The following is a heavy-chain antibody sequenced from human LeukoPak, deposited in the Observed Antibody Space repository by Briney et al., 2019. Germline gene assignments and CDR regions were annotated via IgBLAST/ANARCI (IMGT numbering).Heavy chain of an antibody. J-gene: IGHJ4*02. D-gene: IGHD3-22*01. CDR1: GYTFTGYY. CDR2: INPSGGST. Sequence: ASVKVSCKASGYTFTGYYMHWVRQAPGQGLEWMGIINPSGGSTSYAQKFQGRVTMTRDTSTSTVYMELSSLRSEDTAVYYCASQRSGYDSSGYYSYYFDYWGQGTLVTVSS. CDR3: ASQRSGYDSSGYYSYYFDY. V-gene: IGHV1-46*01.